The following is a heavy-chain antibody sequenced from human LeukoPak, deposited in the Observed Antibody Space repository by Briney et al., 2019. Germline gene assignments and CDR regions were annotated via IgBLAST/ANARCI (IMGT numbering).Heavy chain of an antibody. D-gene: IGHD2-15*01. Sequence: HVASVKVSCKASGGTFSSYAISWVRQAPGQGLEWMGWMHPNSGATHYPQKFQGRVTMTRDTSISTAYMELSRLRSDDTAVYYCAREDVDPFFDYWGQGTVVTVSS. J-gene: IGHJ4*02. CDR1: GGTFSSYA. V-gene: IGHV1-2*02. CDR3: AREDVDPFFDY. CDR2: MHPNSGAT.